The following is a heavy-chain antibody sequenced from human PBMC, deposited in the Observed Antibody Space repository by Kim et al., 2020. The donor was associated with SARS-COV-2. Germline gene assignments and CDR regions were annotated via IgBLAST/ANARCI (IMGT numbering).Heavy chain of an antibody. V-gene: IGHV4-59*01. CDR3: ARDPAFGSGGNSGWYFDL. CDR2: IYYSGST. Sequence: SETLSLTCTVSGGSISSYYWSWIRQPPGKGLEWIGYIYYSGSTNYNPSLKSRVTISVDTSKNQFSLKLSSVTAADTAVYYCARDPAFGSGGNSGWYFDLWGRGTLVTVSS. CDR1: GGSISSYY. J-gene: IGHJ2*01. D-gene: IGHD2-21*02.